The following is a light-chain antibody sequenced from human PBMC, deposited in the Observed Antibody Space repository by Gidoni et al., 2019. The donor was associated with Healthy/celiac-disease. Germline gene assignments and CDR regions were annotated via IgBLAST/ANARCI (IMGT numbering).Light chain of an antibody. CDR1: QSISSY. CDR2: AAS. V-gene: IGKV1-39*01. CDR3: QQSYSTLWT. Sequence: IQMPHPPSSLSASVGDRVTITCRASQSISSYLNWYQQKPGKAPKLLIYAASSVKSGVPPRFSGSGSGTDFTLTISSLQQEDVATYYCQQSYSTLWTFGQGTKVEIK. J-gene: IGKJ1*01.